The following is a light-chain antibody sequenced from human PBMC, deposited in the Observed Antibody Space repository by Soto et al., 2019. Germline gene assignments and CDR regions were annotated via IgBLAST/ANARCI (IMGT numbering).Light chain of an antibody. J-gene: IGLJ2*01. Sequence: SVLTQPPSASGTPGQRVTISCSGSSSNIGSNTVNWYQQLPGTAPKLLIYSNNQRPSGVPDRFSGSKSGTSASLAISGLQSEDEADYYCAAWDDSLNDVVFGGGTKVTVL. CDR1: SSNIGSNT. CDR2: SNN. CDR3: AAWDDSLNDVV. V-gene: IGLV1-44*01.